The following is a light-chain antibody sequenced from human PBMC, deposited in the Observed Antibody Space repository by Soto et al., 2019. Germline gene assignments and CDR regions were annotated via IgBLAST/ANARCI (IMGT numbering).Light chain of an antibody. Sequence: IQMTQSPSTLSASVGDRVTITCRASQSINKWVAWFQQKSGRAPKLLIYDAATLQSGVPSRFSGTGSGTDFSLTISRLQPEDVATYYCQQYNIGYTFGQGTRLDIK. J-gene: IGKJ2*01. CDR2: DAA. CDR3: QQYNIGYT. CDR1: QSINKW. V-gene: IGKV1-5*01.